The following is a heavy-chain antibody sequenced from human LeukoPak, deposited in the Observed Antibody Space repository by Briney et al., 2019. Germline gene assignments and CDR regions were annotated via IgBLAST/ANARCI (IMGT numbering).Heavy chain of an antibody. CDR3: AMGPRKLYYYDSSDYYYFDY. CDR1: GGTFGSYA. CDR2: IIPFFGST. Sequence: ASVKVSCTASGGTFGSYAVSWVRQAPGQGLEWMGGIIPFFGSTNYAQKFQGRVTIIADESTSTAYMELSSLRSEDTAVYYCAMGPRKLYYYDSSDYYYFDYWGQGTPVTVSS. D-gene: IGHD3-22*01. V-gene: IGHV1-69*13. J-gene: IGHJ4*02.